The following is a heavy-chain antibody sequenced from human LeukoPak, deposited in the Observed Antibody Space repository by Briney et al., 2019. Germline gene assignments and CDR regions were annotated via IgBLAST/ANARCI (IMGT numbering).Heavy chain of an antibody. CDR1: GYTFTGYY. CDR3: AKGYYVDY. Sequence: ASVKVSCKASGYTFTGYYMHWVRQAPGQGLEWMGIINPSGGAPTYAQKFQGRVTMTSDTSTSTVYMELNSLRAEDTAVYYCAKGYYVDYCGQGTLVTVSS. J-gene: IGHJ4*02. CDR2: INPSGGAP. V-gene: IGHV1-46*01.